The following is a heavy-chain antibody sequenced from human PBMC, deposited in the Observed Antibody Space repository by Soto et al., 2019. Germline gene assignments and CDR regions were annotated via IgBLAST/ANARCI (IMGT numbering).Heavy chain of an antibody. J-gene: IGHJ4*02. CDR3: ARASGSGYDYTGVDY. CDR2: IYYSGST. CDR1: GGSISSGGYY. Sequence: NPSETLSLTCTVSGGSISSGGYYWSWIRQHPGKGLEWIGYIYYSGSTYYNPSLKSRVTISVDTSKNQFSLKLSSVTAADTAVYYCARASGSGYDYTGVDYWGQGTLVTVSS. V-gene: IGHV4-31*03. D-gene: IGHD5-12*01.